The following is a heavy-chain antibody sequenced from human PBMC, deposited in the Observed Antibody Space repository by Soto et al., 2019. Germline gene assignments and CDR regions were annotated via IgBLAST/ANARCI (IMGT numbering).Heavy chain of an antibody. CDR3: ARHISNFRSYYYAMDV. D-gene: IGHD4-4*01. V-gene: IGHV5-51*01. CDR1: GYTFTDYW. J-gene: IGHJ6*02. Sequence: GESLKISCKGSGYTFTDYWIGWVRQLPGKGLEWMVIIYPGYSETRYSPSCQGHVTITVDKSTSTDSLQWKTLKAWDTDMYYCARHISNFRSYYYAMDVWGQGTKVTVSS. CDR2: IYPGYSET.